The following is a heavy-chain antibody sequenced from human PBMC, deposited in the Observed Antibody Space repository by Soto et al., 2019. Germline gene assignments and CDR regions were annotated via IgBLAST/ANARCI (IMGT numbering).Heavy chain of an antibody. J-gene: IGHJ6*02. Sequence: PGESLKLSCKGSGYSFTSYWISWVRQMPGKGLEWMGRIDPSDSYTNYSPSFQGHVTISADKSISTAYLQWSSLKASDTAMYYCARRAVAGDYYYYGMDVWGQGTTVTVSS. CDR2: IDPSDSYT. D-gene: IGHD6-19*01. CDR3: ARRAVAGDYYYYGMDV. CDR1: GYSFTSYW. V-gene: IGHV5-10-1*01.